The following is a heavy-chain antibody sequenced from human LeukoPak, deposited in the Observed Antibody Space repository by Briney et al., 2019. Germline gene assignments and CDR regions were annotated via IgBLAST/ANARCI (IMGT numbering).Heavy chain of an antibody. V-gene: IGHV4-30-2*01. Sequence: PSETLSLTCTVSGGSVSSSGYYWSWIRQPPGKGLEWIGYIYHSGSTHYNPSLKSRVTVSLGRSKNQFSLKLSSVTAADTAVYFCARRVAEYYSDSSGSWYFDLWGRGTLVTVSS. J-gene: IGHJ2*01. D-gene: IGHD3-22*01. CDR1: GGSVSSSGYY. CDR3: ARRVAEYYSDSSGSWYFDL. CDR2: IYHSGST.